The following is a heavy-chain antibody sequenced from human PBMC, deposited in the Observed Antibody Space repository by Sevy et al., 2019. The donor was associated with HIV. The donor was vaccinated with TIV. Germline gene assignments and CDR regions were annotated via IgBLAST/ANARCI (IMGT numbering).Heavy chain of an antibody. Sequence: GGSLRLSCAASGFTFSSYWMSWVRQAPGKGLEWVANIKQDGSEKYYVDSVKGRFTISRDDAKNSLYLQMNSLRAEDTAVYYCARVYYYGSGSYYNGWFDPWGQGTLVTVSS. D-gene: IGHD3-10*01. CDR3: ARVYYYGSGSYYNGWFDP. J-gene: IGHJ5*02. CDR1: GFTFSSYW. V-gene: IGHV3-7*01. CDR2: IKQDGSEK.